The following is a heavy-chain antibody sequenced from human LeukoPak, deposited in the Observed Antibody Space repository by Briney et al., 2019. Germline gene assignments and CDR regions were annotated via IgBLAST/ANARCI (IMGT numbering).Heavy chain of an antibody. V-gene: IGHV4-34*01. J-gene: IGHJ4*02. Sequence: SETLSLTCAVYGGSFSGYYWSWIRQPPGKGLEWIGEINHSGSTNYNPSLKSRVTISVDTSKNQFSLKLSSVTAVDTAVYYCARWYYYGSGSSQWGQGTLVTVSS. D-gene: IGHD3-10*01. CDR3: ARWYYYGSGSSQ. CDR2: INHSGST. CDR1: GGSFSGYY.